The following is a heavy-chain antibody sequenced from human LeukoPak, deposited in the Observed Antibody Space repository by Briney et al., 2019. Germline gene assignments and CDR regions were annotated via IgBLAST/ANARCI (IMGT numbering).Heavy chain of an antibody. CDR1: GYNSTAYW. CDR3: ARLRDGSLDF. Sequence: GEYLKISCKGSGYNSTAYWISWVRQMPGKGLEWMGRIDASDSYTNYRPPFQGHVIISTDKSITTAYLQWSSLKASDTAMYYCARLRDGSLDFWGQGTLVSVSS. J-gene: IGHJ4*02. V-gene: IGHV5-10-1*01. CDR2: IDASDSYT.